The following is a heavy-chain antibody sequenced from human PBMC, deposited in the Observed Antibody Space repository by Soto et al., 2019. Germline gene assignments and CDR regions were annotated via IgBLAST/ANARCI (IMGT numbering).Heavy chain of an antibody. V-gene: IGHV3-30*18. D-gene: IGHD2-15*01. CDR3: AKDGGMVVAATYYYYYGMDV. CDR2: ISYDGSNK. CDR1: EVTISSYG. J-gene: IGHJ6*02. Sequence: WHSCPACEVTISSYGLHCVRKAPGKGLEWVAVISYDGSNKYYADSVKGRFTISRDNSKNTLYLQMNSLRAEDTAVYYCAKDGGMVVAATYYYYYGMDVWGQGTTVTVSS.